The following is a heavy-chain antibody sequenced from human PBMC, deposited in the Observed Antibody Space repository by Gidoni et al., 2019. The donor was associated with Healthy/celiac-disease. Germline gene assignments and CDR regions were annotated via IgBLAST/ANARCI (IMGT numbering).Heavy chain of an antibody. CDR2: INHSGST. D-gene: IGHD1-26*01. Sequence: QVQLQQWGAGLLKPSETLSLTCAVYGGSFSGYYWSWIRQPPGKGLEWIGEINHSGSTNYNPSLKSRGTISVDTSKNQFSLKLSSVTAADTAVYYCARIYRYSGSYYLNYFDYWGQGTLVTVS. CDR3: ARIYRYSGSYYLNYFDY. V-gene: IGHV4-34*01. J-gene: IGHJ4*02. CDR1: GGSFSGYY.